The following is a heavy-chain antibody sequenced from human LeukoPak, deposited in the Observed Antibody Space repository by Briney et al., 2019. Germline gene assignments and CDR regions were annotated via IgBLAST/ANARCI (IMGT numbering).Heavy chain of an antibody. J-gene: IGHJ5*02. CDR1: GGSISSGGYS. D-gene: IGHD2-2*01. V-gene: IGHV4-30-2*01. CDR3: ARGVGAAISGRGLWFDP. Sequence: PSQTLSLACAVSGGSISSGGYSWSWIRQPPGKGLEWIGYIYHSGSTYYNPSLKSRVTISVDRSKNQFSLKLSSVTAADTAVYYCARGVGAAISGRGLWFDPWGQGTLVTVSS. CDR2: IYHSGST.